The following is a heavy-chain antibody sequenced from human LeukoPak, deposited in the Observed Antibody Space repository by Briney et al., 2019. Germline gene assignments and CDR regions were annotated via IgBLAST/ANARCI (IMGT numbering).Heavy chain of an antibody. CDR2: IKSKTDGGTT. Sequence: GGSLRLSCAASGFTFSNAWMSWVRQAPGKGLEWVGRIKSKTDGGTTDYAAPVKGRFTISRDDSKNTLYLQMNSLKTEDTAVYYCTTLNVHSNYAPFDYWGQGTLVTVSS. V-gene: IGHV3-15*01. CDR3: TTLNVHSNYAPFDY. CDR1: GFTFSNAW. J-gene: IGHJ4*02. D-gene: IGHD4-4*01.